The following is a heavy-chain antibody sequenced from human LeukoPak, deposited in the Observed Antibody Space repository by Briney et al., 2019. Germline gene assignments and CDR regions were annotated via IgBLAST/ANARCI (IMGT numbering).Heavy chain of an antibody. D-gene: IGHD7-27*01. V-gene: IGHV4-34*01. J-gene: IGHJ6*04. CDR1: GGSFSGYY. CDR3: VTTGGHKSYYYYGMDV. CDR2: INHSGST. Sequence: PSETLSLTCAVYGGSFSGYYWSWIRQPPGKGLEWIGEINHSGSTNYNPSLKSRVTISVDTSKNQFSLKLSSVTAADTAVYYCVTTGGHKSYYYYGMDVWGKGTTVTVSS.